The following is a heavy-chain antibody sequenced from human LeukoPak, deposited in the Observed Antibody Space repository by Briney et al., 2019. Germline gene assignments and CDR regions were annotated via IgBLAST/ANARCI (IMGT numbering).Heavy chain of an antibody. CDR3: ARHGGTLDYFDY. V-gene: IGHV4-59*08. J-gene: IGHJ4*02. CDR2: ISDGGVT. CDR1: GGSISTYY. D-gene: IGHD1-26*01. Sequence: SETLSLTCNVSGGSISTYYWSWIRQPPGKGLEWIGYISDGGVTSYNPSLKGRVTISVDSPKNRFSLRLTSLTAVDTALYYCARHGGTLDYFDYWGPGSLVTVSS.